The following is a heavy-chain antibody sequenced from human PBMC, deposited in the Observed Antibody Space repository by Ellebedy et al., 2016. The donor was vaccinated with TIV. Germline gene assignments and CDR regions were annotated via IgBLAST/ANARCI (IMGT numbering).Heavy chain of an antibody. Sequence: GESLKISCAASGFTFSSYAMSWVRQAPGKGLEWVARSRNKVNSYSTEYAASVKGRFTVSRDDSKNSVFLQMNSLKTEDTAVYYCARHPSVAGPGDVWGQGTTVTVSS. CDR1: GFTFSSYA. J-gene: IGHJ6*02. CDR2: SRNKVNSYST. V-gene: IGHV3-72*01. D-gene: IGHD6-19*01. CDR3: ARHPSVAGPGDV.